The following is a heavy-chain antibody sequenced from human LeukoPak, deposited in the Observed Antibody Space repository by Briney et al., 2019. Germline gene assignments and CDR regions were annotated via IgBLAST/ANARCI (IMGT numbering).Heavy chain of an antibody. CDR2: ISSSSSYI. V-gene: IGHV3-21*01. J-gene: IGHJ4*02. D-gene: IGHD3-10*01. Sequence: GGSLRLSCAASGFTFSSYSMHWVRQAPGKGLEWVSSISSSSSYIYYADSVKGRFTISRDNAKNSLYLQMNSLRAEDTAVYYCARDLWFGELVHYWGQGTLVTVSS. CDR3: ARDLWFGELVHY. CDR1: GFTFSSYS.